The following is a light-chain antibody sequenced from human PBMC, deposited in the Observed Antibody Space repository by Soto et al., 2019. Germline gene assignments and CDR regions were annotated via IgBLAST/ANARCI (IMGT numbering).Light chain of an antibody. CDR3: GSYTTSSSWV. V-gene: IGLV2-14*01. CDR2: EVT. CDR1: SSDVGGHNY. J-gene: IGLJ3*02. Sequence: QSALTQPASVSGSPGQSITISCTGTSSDVGGHNYVSWYQVHPGKAPKVVIYEVTNRPSGISDRFSGSKSGNTASLTISGLQDEDEGNYYCGSYTTSSSWVFGGGTKVTVL.